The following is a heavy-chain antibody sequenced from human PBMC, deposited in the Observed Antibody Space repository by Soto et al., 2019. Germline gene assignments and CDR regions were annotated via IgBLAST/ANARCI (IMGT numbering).Heavy chain of an antibody. V-gene: IGHV3-30*18. J-gene: IGHJ6*02. Sequence: EQVLESGGGLVQPGGSLRLSCAASGFTFSHYDMSWVRQAPGKGLEWVAVISYDGSNKYYADSVKGRFTISRDNSKNTLYLQMNSLRAEDTAVYYCAKDWGYDWGGYYYYYGMDVWGQGTTVTVSS. D-gene: IGHD5-12*01. CDR2: ISYDGSNK. CDR3: AKDWGYDWGGYYYYYGMDV. CDR1: GFTFSHYD.